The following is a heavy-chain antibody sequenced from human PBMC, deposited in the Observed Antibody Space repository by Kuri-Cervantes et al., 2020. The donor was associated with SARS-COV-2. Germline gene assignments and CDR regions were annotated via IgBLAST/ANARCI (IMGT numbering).Heavy chain of an antibody. J-gene: IGHJ4*02. D-gene: IGHD3-22*01. CDR1: GYTFTSYY. CDR3: ARDAADFYDSTLDY. V-gene: IGHV1-18*04. CDR2: ISGYNGNT. Sequence: ASVKVSCKASGYTFTSYYMHWVRQAPGQGLEWMGWISGYNGNTKYAQNLQGRVTMTTDRSASTAFMEVRSLRSDDTAVYYCARDAADFYDSTLDYWGQGTLVTVSS.